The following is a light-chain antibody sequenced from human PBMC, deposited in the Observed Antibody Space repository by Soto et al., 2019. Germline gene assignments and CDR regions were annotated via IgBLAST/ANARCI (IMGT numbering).Light chain of an antibody. CDR1: QTISSW. J-gene: IGKJ1*01. CDR2: KAS. Sequence: DIQMTQSPSTLSGSVGDRVTITCRASQTISSWLALYQQKPGKAPKLLIYKASTLKSGVPSRYSGSGSGTEFTLTISGQQPDDFATEYCQGYDGNSEAVGEGTKVELK. V-gene: IGKV1-5*03. CDR3: QGYDGNSEA.